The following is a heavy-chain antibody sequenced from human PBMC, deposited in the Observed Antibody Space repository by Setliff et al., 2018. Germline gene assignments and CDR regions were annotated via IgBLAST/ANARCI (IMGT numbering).Heavy chain of an antibody. J-gene: IGHJ4*02. D-gene: IGHD3-22*01. CDR1: GDSIINYY. V-gene: IGHV4-59*08. CDR2: INHRGTT. CDR3: ARRDSTGYYGYSFDF. Sequence: KSSETLSLTCTVSGDSIINYYWSWIRQPPGKGLEWIGEINHRGTTSYTPSLKGRVTISVDTSKNHFSLKLSSVTAADTAVYYCARRDSTGYYGYSFDFWGQGTLVTVSS.